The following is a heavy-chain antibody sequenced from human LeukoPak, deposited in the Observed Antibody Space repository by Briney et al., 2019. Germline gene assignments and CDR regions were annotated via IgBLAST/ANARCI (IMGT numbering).Heavy chain of an antibody. CDR3: ARDGGSSWYFDY. J-gene: IGHJ4*02. CDR2: INWNGGST. Sequence: TGGSLRLSCAASGFTFDDYGMSWVRQAPGKGLEWVSGINWNGGSTGYADSVKGRFTISRDNAKNSLYLQMSSLRAEDTAVYYCARDGGSSWYFDYWGQGTLVTVSS. D-gene: IGHD6-13*01. V-gene: IGHV3-20*04. CDR1: GFTFDDYG.